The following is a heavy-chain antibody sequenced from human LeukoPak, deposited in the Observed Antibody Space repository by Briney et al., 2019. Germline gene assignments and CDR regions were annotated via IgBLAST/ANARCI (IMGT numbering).Heavy chain of an antibody. CDR3: ARVPLDY. CDR2: FDPEDGET. J-gene: IGHJ4*02. Sequence: ASVKVSCKVSGYTLTELSMHWVRQAPGKGLEWMGGFDPEDGETIYAQKFQGRVTITRNTSISTAYMELSSLRSEDTAVYYCARVPLDYWGQGTLVTVSS. V-gene: IGHV1-24*01. CDR1: GYTLTELS.